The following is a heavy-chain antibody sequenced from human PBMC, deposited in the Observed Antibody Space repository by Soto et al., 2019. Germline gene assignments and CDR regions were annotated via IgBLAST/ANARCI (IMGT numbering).Heavy chain of an antibody. D-gene: IGHD2-2*01. J-gene: IGHJ6*03. CDR3: ARGVALLPAAILDYYYYMDV. V-gene: IGHV4-31*03. CDR2: IYYSGST. CDR1: GGSISSGGYY. Sequence: SETLSLTCTVSGGSISSGGYYWSWIRQHPGKGLEWIGYIYYSGSTYYNPSLKSRVTISVDTSKNQFSLKLSSVTAADTAVYYCARGVALLPAAILDYYYYMDVWGKGTTVTVSS.